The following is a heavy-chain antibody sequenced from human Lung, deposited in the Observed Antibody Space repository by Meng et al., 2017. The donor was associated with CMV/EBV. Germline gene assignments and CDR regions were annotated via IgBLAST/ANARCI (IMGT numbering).Heavy chain of an antibody. Sequence: KASGGTFSSYTISWVRQAPGQGLEWMGRIVPVLGIANYAQNFQGRVTITADKSTTTVYMELSGLRSEDTAMYYCAKDGIEGYNGWVSWGQGTLVTVSS. CDR1: GGTFSSYT. V-gene: IGHV1-69*02. CDR3: AKDGIEGYNGWVS. D-gene: IGHD5-24*01. CDR2: IVPVLGIA. J-gene: IGHJ5*02.